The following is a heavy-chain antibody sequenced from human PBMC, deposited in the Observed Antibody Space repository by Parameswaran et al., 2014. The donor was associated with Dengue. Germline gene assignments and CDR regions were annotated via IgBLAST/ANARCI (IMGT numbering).Heavy chain of an antibody. CDR3: AREGYCSGGSCPIDY. J-gene: IGHJ4*02. Sequence: SWVRQAPGQGLEWMGGIIPIFGTANYAQKFQGRVTITADESTSTAYMELSSLRSEDTAVYYCAREGYCSGGSCPIDYWGQGNPGHRLL. D-gene: IGHD2-15*01. V-gene: IGHV1-69*01. CDR2: IIPIFGTA.